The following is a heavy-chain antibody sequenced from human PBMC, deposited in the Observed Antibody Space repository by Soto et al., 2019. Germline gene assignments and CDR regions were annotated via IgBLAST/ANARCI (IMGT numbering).Heavy chain of an antibody. CDR3: ARDQLEGNWFDP. V-gene: IGHV4-30-2*01. CDR2: IYHSGST. D-gene: IGHD1-1*01. J-gene: IGHJ5*02. Sequence: QLQLQESGTGLVRPSQTLSLTCAVSGASISSGGYSWNWIPQPPGKGLEWIGYIYHSGSTLYNPSLKSRVTISVDKSKNQFSLKLSSVTAADTAVYYCARDQLEGNWFDPWGQGTLVTVSS. CDR1: GASISSGGYS.